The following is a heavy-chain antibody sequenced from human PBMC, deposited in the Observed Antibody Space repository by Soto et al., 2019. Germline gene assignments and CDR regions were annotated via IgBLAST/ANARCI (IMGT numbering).Heavy chain of an antibody. CDR3: SRGFYANTSYPRFDF. J-gene: IGHJ4*02. CDR2: IRSKAYGETT. CDR1: GFTFGDYA. V-gene: IGHV3-49*03. D-gene: IGHD2-21*01. Sequence: PGGSLRLSCTGSGFTFGDYAVSWFRQAPGKGLECVGFIRSKAYGETTDYAASVKGRFTISRDDSRTIAYLRMSSLKTEDTATYYCSRGFYANTSYPRFDFWGQGTLVTVSS.